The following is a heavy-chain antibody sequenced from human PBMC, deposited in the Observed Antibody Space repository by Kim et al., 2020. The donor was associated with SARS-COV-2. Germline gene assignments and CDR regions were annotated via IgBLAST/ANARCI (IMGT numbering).Heavy chain of an antibody. J-gene: IGHJ2*01. Sequence: RFTISRDNAKNSLYLQMNSLRAEDTAVYYCARDPHYYDSTNTQRWYFDLWGRGTLVAVSS. CDR3: ARDPHYYDSTNTQRWYFDL. V-gene: IGHV3-11*01. D-gene: IGHD3-22*01.